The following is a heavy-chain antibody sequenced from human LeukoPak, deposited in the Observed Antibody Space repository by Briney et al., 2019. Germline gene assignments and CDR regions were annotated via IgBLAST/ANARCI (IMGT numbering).Heavy chain of an antibody. J-gene: IGHJ4*02. CDR1: GYTFTAYF. CDR3: ACELSNRENFDY. V-gene: IGHV1-2*02. CDR2: INPDSGGT. D-gene: IGHD1-26*01. Sequence: ASVKVSCKASGYTFTAYFMHRVRQAPGQGLEWMGWINPDSGGTNYAQRFQGRVTMTRDTSITTAYMELSSLRSDDTAVYYCACELSNRENFDYWGQGTLVTVSS.